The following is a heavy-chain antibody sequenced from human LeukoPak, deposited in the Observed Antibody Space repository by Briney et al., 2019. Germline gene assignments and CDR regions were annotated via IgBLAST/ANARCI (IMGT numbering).Heavy chain of an antibody. CDR1: GDTFTSYY. CDR2: INPSGGST. Sequence: ASVKVSCKASGDTFTSYYMHWVRQAPGQGLEWMGIINPSGGSTSYAQKFQGRVTMTRDTSTSTVYMELSSLRSEDTAVSYCARDVVRGYSGDSRDFYSCGPRNLVSVSS. CDR3: ARDVVRGYSGDSRDFYS. V-gene: IGHV1-46*01. J-gene: IGHJ4*02. D-gene: IGHD5-12*01.